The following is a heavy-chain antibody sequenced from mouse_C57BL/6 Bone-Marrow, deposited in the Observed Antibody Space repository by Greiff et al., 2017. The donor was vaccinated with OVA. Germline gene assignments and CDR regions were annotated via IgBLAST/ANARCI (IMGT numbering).Heavy chain of an antibody. CDR3: ARHGARRGFDY. Sequence: EVNVVESGGGLVQPGGSLKLSCAASGFTFSDYYMYWVRQTPEKRLEWVAYISNGGGSTYYPDTVKGRFTISRDNAKNTLYLQMSRLKSEDTAMYYCARHGARRGFDYWGQGTTLTVSS. CDR2: ISNGGGST. D-gene: IGHD2-12*01. V-gene: IGHV5-12*01. J-gene: IGHJ2*01. CDR1: GFTFSDYY.